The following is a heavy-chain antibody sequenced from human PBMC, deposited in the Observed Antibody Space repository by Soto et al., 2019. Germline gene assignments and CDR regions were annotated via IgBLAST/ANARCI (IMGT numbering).Heavy chain of an antibody. CDR1: GFTYSSYA. Sequence: GGSLRLSCAASGFTYSSYAMHWVRQAPGKGLEWVAVISYDGSNKYYADSVKGRFTISRDNSKNTLYLQMNSLRAEDTAVYYCARDRQQLGLYYYYGMDVWGQWTTVTVSS. J-gene: IGHJ6*02. V-gene: IGHV3-30-3*01. D-gene: IGHD6-13*01. CDR3: ARDRQQLGLYYYYGMDV. CDR2: ISYDGSNK.